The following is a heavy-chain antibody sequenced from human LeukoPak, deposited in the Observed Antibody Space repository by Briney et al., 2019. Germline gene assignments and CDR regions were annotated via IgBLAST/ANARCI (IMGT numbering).Heavy chain of an antibody. J-gene: IGHJ4*02. CDR1: GGSISTFY. CDR3: ARSPTKRVPEDY. Sequence: PSETLSLTCTVSGGSISTFYWSWIRQPPGKRLEWIGYIYYSGSTNYNPSLKSRVTISVDTSKNQFSLKLSSVTAADTAMYYCARSPTKRVPEDYWGQGTLVTVSS. V-gene: IGHV4-59*12. D-gene: IGHD2-2*01. CDR2: IYYSGST.